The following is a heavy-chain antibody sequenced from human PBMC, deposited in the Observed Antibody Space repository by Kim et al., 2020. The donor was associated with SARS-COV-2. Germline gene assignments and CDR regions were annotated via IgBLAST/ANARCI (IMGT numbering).Heavy chain of an antibody. J-gene: IGHJ3*02. V-gene: IGHV3-48*03. CDR3: TREFEEEALQTSGYDAFNI. D-gene: IGHD3-22*01. CDR2: IHPRGTT. Sequence: GGSLRLSCAASGFTFSSYEMDWVRQAPGKGLEWISYIHPRGTTYYACSVKGRFTISRDNAKNSLYLQMDNLRADYTAVYYCTREFEEEALQTSGYDAFNIWGHGTMVTVSP. CDR1: GFTFSSYE.